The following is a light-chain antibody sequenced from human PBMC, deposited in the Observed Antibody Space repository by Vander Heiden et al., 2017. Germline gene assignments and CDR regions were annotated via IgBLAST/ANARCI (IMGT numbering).Light chain of an antibody. V-gene: IGLV1-47*01. CDR2: RNN. CDR1: SSNIGSNY. J-gene: IGLJ2*01. CDR3: AAWDDSLSGVV. Sequence: QSVLTQPPSASGTPGQRVTISCSGSSSNIGSNYVYWYQQLPGTAPKRLIDRNNQRPSGVPDRFAGSKSGTSDSRAIRGLRSEDEAEDDCAAWDDSLSGVVFGGGTKLTVL.